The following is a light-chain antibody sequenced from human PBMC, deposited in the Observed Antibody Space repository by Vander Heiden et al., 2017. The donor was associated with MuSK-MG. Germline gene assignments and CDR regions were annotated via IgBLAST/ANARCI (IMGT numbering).Light chain of an antibody. J-gene: IGKJ2*01. CDR1: QDINNY. CDR3: QQSYSPPYT. Sequence: DIQVTQSPSSLSASIGDRVTITCRASQDINNYLKWYQQRPGQAPKFLIYAASTLQSGVPSRFSGGGSGTDFTLTISSLQPEDFATYYCQQSYSPPYTFAQGTKLEI. V-gene: IGKV1-39*01. CDR2: AAS.